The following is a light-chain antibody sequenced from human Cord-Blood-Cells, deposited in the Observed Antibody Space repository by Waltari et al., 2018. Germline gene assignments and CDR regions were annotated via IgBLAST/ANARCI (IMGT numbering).Light chain of an antibody. CDR1: SSDVGSYNL. J-gene: IGLJ2*01. CDR2: EGS. V-gene: IGLV2-23*03. CDR3: CSYAGSSTFV. Sequence: QSALTQPASVSGSPGQSITISCTGTSSDVGSYNLVSWYQQHPGKAPKLMIYEGSKRPSGVSNRFSGSKSGNTASLTISGLQAADEADYYCCSYAGSSTFVFGGGTKLTVL.